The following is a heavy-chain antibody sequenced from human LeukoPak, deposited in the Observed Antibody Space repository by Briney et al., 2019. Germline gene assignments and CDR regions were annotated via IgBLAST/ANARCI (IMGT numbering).Heavy chain of an antibody. CDR1: GFTLCSSA. CDR3: ARESLIPPDRRGPFDY. CDR2: ISYDGSNK. V-gene: IGHV3-30*04. D-gene: IGHD3-16*01. J-gene: IGHJ4*02. Sequence: GRTLRLSCAASGFTLCSSAMHWVGQSPGNGLEWLAVISYDGSNKYYAVAVKGRFIISRDNSKYTPYLQMNSLRSEDTAVYYCARESLIPPDRRGPFDYWGQGTLVTVSS.